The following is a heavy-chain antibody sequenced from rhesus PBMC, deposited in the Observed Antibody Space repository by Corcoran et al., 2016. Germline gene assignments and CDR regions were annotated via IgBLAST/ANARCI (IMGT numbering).Heavy chain of an antibody. V-gene: IGHV4-65*01. Sequence: QVQLQESGPGLVKPSETLSLTCAVSGGSVSSSNWWRWIRQPPGKGLEWIGYISGSSGSTHYNPSLNSRVTISTDTSKNQFSLKLSSVTAADTGIYYCSRVPGYSGSWPRFDYWGQGVLVTVSS. CDR3: SRVPGYSGSWPRFDY. J-gene: IGHJ4*01. CDR2: ISGSSGST. D-gene: IGHD6-25*01. CDR1: GGSVSSSNW.